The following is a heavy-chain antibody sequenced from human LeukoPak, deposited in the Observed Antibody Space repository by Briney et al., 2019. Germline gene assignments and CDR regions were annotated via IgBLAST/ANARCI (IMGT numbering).Heavy chain of an antibody. Sequence: PGGSLRLSCAASGFTFSSYAMSWVRQAPGKGLEWVSAISGSGGSTYYADSVKGRFTISRDNAKNSLYLQMNSLRAEDTAVYYCARDPRGRTYYDFWSGYPTNYYMDVWGKGTTVTVSS. D-gene: IGHD3-3*01. CDR2: ISGSGGST. V-gene: IGHV3-23*01. J-gene: IGHJ6*03. CDR1: GFTFSSYA. CDR3: ARDPRGRTYYDFWSGYPTNYYMDV.